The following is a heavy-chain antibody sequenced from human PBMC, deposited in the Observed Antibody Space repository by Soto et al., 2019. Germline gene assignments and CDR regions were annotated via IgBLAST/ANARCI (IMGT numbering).Heavy chain of an antibody. D-gene: IGHD4-17*01. CDR3: ARENGDYGDKSDWYFDL. V-gene: IGHV3-7*03. J-gene: IGHJ2*01. CDR2: IKQDGSEK. Sequence: EVQLVESGGGLVQPGGSLRLSCAASGFTFSSYWMSWVRQAPGKGLEWVANIKQDGSEKYYVDSVKGRFTISRDNAKNSRYLQMNSLRAEDTAVYYCARENGDYGDKSDWYFDLWGRGTLVTVSS. CDR1: GFTFSSYW.